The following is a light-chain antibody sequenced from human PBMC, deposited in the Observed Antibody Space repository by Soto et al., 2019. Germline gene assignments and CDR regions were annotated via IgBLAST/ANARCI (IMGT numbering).Light chain of an antibody. V-gene: IGLV2-14*01. Sequence: QSALTQPAFVSGSPGQSITISCTGTNSDVGGYNFVSWYQQHPGKVPKLMIYDVTNRPSGVSNRFSGSKSGNTASLTISGLQAEDEADYYCSSYTSSSTPVVFGGGTKLTVL. J-gene: IGLJ2*01. CDR3: SSYTSSSTPVV. CDR2: DVT. CDR1: NSDVGGYNF.